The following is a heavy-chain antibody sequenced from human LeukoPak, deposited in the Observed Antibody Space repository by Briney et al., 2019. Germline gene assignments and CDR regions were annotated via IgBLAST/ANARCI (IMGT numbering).Heavy chain of an antibody. D-gene: IGHD6-19*01. V-gene: IGHV3-64*04. CDR1: GFTFSTYA. CDR2: VSSNVYST. Sequence: GGSLRLSCSASGFTFSTYAMHWVRQAPGKGLEYVSSVSSNVYSTHYADSVKGRFTISRDNSRNTLYLQMNSLRAEDTAVYYCAKNGLWQVPFDPWGQGTLVTVSS. J-gene: IGHJ5*02. CDR3: AKNGLWQVPFDP.